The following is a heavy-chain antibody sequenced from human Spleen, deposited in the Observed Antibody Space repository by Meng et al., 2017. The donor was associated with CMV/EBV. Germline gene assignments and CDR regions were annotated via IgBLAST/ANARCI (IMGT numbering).Heavy chain of an antibody. V-gene: IGHV4-31*01. J-gene: IGHJ5*01. CDR3: AGNGLGGGDYWFDS. CDR1: SGSISSGGYC. CDR2: LSCTGST. Sequence: TVSSGSISSGGYCWNWIQQRAGKRLEWIGYLSCTGSTFYNPYLRAAISVDTSKDQFSLKLTSVTAADTAVCCCAGNGLGGGDYWFDSWGQGTLVTVSS. D-gene: IGHD2-21*02.